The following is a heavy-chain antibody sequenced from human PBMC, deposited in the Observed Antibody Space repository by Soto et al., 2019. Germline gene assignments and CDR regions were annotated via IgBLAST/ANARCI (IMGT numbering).Heavy chain of an antibody. CDR2: IYPGDSDT. V-gene: IGHV5-51*01. CDR1: GYSFTSYW. CDR3: AGGGVRGVITRTRDYYGMDV. D-gene: IGHD3-10*01. Sequence: PGESLKISCKGSGYSFTSYWIGWVRQMPGKGLEWMGIIYPGDSDTRYSPSFQGQVTLSADKSISTASLQWSSLKASDTAMYYCAGGGVRGVITRTRDYYGMDVWGQGTTVTVSS. J-gene: IGHJ6*02.